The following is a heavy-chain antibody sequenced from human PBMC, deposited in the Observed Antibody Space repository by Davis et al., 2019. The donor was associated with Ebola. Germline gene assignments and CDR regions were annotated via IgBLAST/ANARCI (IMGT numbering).Heavy chain of an antibody. CDR3: AKGGSNSWLPHDY. D-gene: IGHD6-13*01. J-gene: IGHJ4*02. CDR1: GFTFSSSS. V-gene: IGHV3-23*01. CDR2: VSDSGDST. Sequence: GESLKISCVVSGFTFSSSSMNWVRQAPGKGLEWVSTVSDSGDSTYYADSVKGRFTISRGNSKNTLYLQMNSLRVEDTAVYYCAKGGSNSWLPHDYWGQGTLVTVSS.